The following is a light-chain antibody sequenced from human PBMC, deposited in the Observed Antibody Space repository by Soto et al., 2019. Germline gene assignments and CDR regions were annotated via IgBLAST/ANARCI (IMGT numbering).Light chain of an antibody. CDR1: QSGSSSY. Sequence: EIVLTQSPGTLSLSPGERATLSCRASQSGSSSYLAWYQQKPGQAPRLLIYGASSRATGIPDRFSGSGSGTDFTLTIMRLEPEDFAVYYCQQYGSSLSITFGQGTRLEIK. J-gene: IGKJ5*01. CDR3: QQYGSSLSIT. V-gene: IGKV3-20*01. CDR2: GAS.